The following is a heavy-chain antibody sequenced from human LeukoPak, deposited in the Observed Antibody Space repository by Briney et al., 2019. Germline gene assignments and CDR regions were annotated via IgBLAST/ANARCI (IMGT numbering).Heavy chain of an antibody. CDR2: IYYTGST. CDR3: ARVYQSAEYYFDY. V-gene: IGHV4-59*01. Sequence: SSETLSLTCTVSGGSIDSYYWSRIWQPPGKGLEWIGYIYYTGSTEYHPSLKSRVTISLDTSKNQFSLKLTSVTAADTAVYYCARVYQSAEYYFDYWGQGNLVSVSS. CDR1: GGSIDSYY. J-gene: IGHJ4*02. D-gene: IGHD2-2*01.